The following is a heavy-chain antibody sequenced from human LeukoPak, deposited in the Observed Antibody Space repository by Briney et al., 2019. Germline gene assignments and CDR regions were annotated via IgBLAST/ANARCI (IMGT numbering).Heavy chain of an antibody. V-gene: IGHV1-69*04. D-gene: IGHD6-19*01. Sequence: GASVKVSCKASGYTFTSYGISWVRQAPGQGLEWMGRIIPILGIANYAQKFQGRVTITADKSTSTAYMELSSLRSEDTAVYYCARAVIAVAVPFDYWGQGTLVTVSS. CDR3: ARAVIAVAVPFDY. J-gene: IGHJ4*02. CDR2: IIPILGIA. CDR1: GYTFTSYG.